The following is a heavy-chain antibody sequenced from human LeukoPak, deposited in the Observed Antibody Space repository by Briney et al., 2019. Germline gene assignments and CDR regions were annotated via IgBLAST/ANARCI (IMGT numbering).Heavy chain of an antibody. CDR2: IYYSGST. CDR1: GGSISSSSYY. CDR3: ATHGDRRATVTTGFDY. D-gene: IGHD4-17*01. V-gene: IGHV4-39*01. Sequence: SETLSLTCTVSGGSISSSSYYWGWLRQPPGKGLEWIGSIYYSGSTYYNPSLKSRVTISVDTSKNQFSLKLSSVTAADTAVYYCATHGDRRATVTTGFDYWGQGTLVTVSS. J-gene: IGHJ4*02.